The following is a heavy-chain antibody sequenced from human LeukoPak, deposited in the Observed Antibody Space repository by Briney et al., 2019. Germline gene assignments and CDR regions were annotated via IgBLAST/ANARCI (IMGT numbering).Heavy chain of an antibody. Sequence: ASVKVSCKTSGYSFITSGIHWVRQAPGQGLEWMGWLSGDNSHTVYVQKFQGRVTMTTDTSTNTVYMELRSLTSDDTAVYYCARGGSNDYWYTPSDYWGQGTLVTVSS. V-gene: IGHV1-18*01. D-gene: IGHD4-23*01. J-gene: IGHJ4*02. CDR3: ARGGSNDYWYTPSDY. CDR1: GYSFITSG. CDR2: LSGDNSHT.